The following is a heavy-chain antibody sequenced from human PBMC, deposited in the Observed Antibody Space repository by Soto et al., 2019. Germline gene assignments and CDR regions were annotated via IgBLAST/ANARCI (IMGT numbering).Heavy chain of an antibody. J-gene: IGHJ5*02. D-gene: IGHD2-21*01. CDR2: VYYSGTT. V-gene: IGHV4-59*01. Sequence: SETLSLTCTVSNGSISTYYWSWVRQAPGKGLEWIGYVYYSGTTNYDPSLKSRVTISVDTSKNQFSLKLKSVTAADTAVYYCAKDYLWTGFDPWGQGILVTVSS. CDR3: AKDYLWTGFDP. CDR1: NGSISTYY.